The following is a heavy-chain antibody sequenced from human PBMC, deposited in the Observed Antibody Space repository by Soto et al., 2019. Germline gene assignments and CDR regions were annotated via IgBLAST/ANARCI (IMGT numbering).Heavy chain of an antibody. CDR2: IAYDGSDK. J-gene: IGHJ3*02. CDR3: AKDRTSYYGRSGDASDI. Sequence: QVQLVESGGGVVQPGRSLRLSCAASGFIFRGYGMHWVRQAPGKGLEWVAVIAYDGSDKFYADSVKGRLTISRDNSKNTMYLQMNSLRAEDTAVYYGAKDRTSYYGRSGDASDIWGQGTMVTVSS. CDR1: GFIFRGYG. V-gene: IGHV3-30*18. D-gene: IGHD3-22*01.